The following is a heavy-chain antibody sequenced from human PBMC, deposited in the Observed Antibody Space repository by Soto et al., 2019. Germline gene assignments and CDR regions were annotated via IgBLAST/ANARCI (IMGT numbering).Heavy chain of an antibody. CDR1: GYTFTSYG. CDR2: ISAYNGNT. V-gene: IGHV1-18*01. CDR3: ARAHYEILTGYWYYYYYGMDV. Sequence: QVQLVQSGAEVKKPGASVKVSCKASGYTFTSYGISWVRQAPGQGLEWMGWISAYNGNTNYAQKLQGRVTMTTDTSTSTAYMELRSLSSDDTAVYYCARAHYEILTGYWYYYYYGMDVWGQGTTVTVSS. J-gene: IGHJ6*02. D-gene: IGHD3-9*01.